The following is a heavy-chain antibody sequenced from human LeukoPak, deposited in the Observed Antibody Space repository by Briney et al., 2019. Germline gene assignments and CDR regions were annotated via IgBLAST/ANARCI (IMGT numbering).Heavy chain of an antibody. CDR1: GFTFSNYA. V-gene: IGHV3-30-3*01. CDR2: ISYDGNNK. CDR3: ARGTMTTVTYYFDY. Sequence: PGRSLRLSCAASGFTFSNYAMHWVRQAPGKGLEWVAVISYDGNNKYYADSVKGRFTISRDNSKNTLYLQMNSLRAEDTAVYYCARGTMTTVTYYFDYWGQGTLVTVSS. D-gene: IGHD4-17*01. J-gene: IGHJ4*02.